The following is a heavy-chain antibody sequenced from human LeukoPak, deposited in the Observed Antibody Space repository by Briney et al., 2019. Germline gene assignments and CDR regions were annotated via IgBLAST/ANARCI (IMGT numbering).Heavy chain of an antibody. J-gene: IGHJ4*02. Sequence: SQTLSLTCAISGESVSSNGASWNWIRQSASRGLEWLGRTYYRSKWYNEYAESVKSRITINPDTSKNQISLQLDSVTPEDTAIYYCVRGNYNFDYWGQGTLVTVSS. V-gene: IGHV6-1*01. CDR3: VRGNYNFDY. D-gene: IGHD5-24*01. CDR2: TYYRSKWYN. CDR1: GESVSSNGAS.